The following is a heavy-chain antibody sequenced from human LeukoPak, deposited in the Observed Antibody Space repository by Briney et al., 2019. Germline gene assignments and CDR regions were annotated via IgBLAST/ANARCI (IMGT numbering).Heavy chain of an antibody. Sequence: TLSLTCAVSGGSISSGSYFWSWIRQSAGKGLEWIGRIYTSGSTNYNPSLKSRVTMSVDTSKNQFSLKLSSVTAADTAVYYCAREVGIAVAVYYFDYWGQGTLVTVSS. CDR1: GGSISSGSYF. CDR2: IYTSGST. V-gene: IGHV4-61*02. CDR3: AREVGIAVAVYYFDY. D-gene: IGHD6-19*01. J-gene: IGHJ4*02.